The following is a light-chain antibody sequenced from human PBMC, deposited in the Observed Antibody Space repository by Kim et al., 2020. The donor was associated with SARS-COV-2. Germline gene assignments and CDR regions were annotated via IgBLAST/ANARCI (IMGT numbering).Light chain of an antibody. CDR3: QSYDSSLSASVV. CDR2: GNS. CDR1: SSNIGAGYD. J-gene: IGLJ2*01. Sequence: VPISCTGSSSNIGAGYDVHWYQQLPGTAPKLLIYGNSNRPSGVPDRFSGSKSGTSASLAITGLQAEDEADYYCQSYDSSLSASVVFGGGTQLTVL. V-gene: IGLV1-40*01.